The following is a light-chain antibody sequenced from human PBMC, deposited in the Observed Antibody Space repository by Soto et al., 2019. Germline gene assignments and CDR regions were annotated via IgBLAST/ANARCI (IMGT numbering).Light chain of an antibody. CDR3: QSYDSSLSAYV. V-gene: IGLV1-40*01. J-gene: IGLJ1*01. CDR1: RSNIGADYG. Sequence: SVLTQPPSVSGAPGQRVTISCTGSRSNIGADYGVHWYQQLPGTAPKVLIYGNSNRPSGVPDRFSGSKSGTSASLAITGLQAEDEAHYYCQSYDSSLSAYVFGTGTKLTVL. CDR2: GNS.